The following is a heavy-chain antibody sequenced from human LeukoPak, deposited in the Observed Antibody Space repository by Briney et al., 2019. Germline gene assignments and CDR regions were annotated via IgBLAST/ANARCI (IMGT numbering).Heavy chain of an antibody. V-gene: IGHV1-69*05. CDR1: GGTFSSYA. Sequence: SVKVSCKASGGTFSSYAISWVRQAPGQGLEWMGRIIPIFGTANYAQKFQGRVTITTDESTSTAYMELSSLRSEDTAVYYCGRGPPWELLEAGIDYWGQGTVVTVSS. CDR2: IIPIFGTA. J-gene: IGHJ4*02. D-gene: IGHD1-26*01. CDR3: GRGPPWELLEAGIDY.